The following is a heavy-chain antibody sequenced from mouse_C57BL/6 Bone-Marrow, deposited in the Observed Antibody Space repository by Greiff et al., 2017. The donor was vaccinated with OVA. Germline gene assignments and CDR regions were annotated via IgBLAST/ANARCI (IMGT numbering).Heavy chain of an antibody. V-gene: IGHV5-4*03. CDR2: ISDGGSYT. CDR1: GFTFSSYA. CDR3: ARSAMDY. Sequence: DVKLQESGGGLVKPGGSLKLSCAASGFTFSSYAMSWVRQTPEKRLEWVATISDGGSYTYYPDNVKGRFTISRDNAKNNLYLQMSHLKSEDTAMYYCARSAMDYWGQGTSVTVSS. J-gene: IGHJ4*01.